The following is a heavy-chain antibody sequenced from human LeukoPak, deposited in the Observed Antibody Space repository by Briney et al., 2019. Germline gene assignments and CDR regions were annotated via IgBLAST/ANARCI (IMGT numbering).Heavy chain of an antibody. J-gene: IGHJ4*02. CDR2: IHSSGGS. CDR1: GASISNYY. CDR3: ARADVDTVK. V-gene: IGHV4-59*12. D-gene: IGHD5-18*01. Sequence: SETLSLTCTVSGASISNYYWSWIRRTPEKGLQWMGHIHSSGGSSYYPSLKSRLTLLIDTSKNQFSLKLSSVTAADTAVYYCARADVDTVKWGQGTLVTVSS.